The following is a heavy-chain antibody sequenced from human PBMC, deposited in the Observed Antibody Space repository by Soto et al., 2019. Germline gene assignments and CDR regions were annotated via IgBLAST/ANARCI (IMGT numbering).Heavy chain of an antibody. D-gene: IGHD3-10*01. CDR2: IRSKANSYAT. V-gene: IGHV3-73*01. CDR1: GFTFSGSA. J-gene: IGHJ3*01. CDR3: TQRTGPYYYGSGSPNDAFDV. Sequence: LRLSCAASGFTFSGSAMHWVRQASGKGLEWVGRIRSKANSYATAYAASVKGRFTISRDDSKNTAYLQMNSLKTEDTAVYYCTQRTGPYYYGSGSPNDAFDVWGQGTMVTVSS.